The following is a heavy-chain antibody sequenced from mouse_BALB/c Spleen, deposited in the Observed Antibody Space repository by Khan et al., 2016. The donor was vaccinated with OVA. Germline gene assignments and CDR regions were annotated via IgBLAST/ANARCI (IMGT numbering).Heavy chain of an antibody. CDR3: ARRGIYDGYSLYYAMDY. CDR2: INYSGST. J-gene: IGHJ4*01. CDR1: GYSITSDYA. Sequence: EVQLQESGPGLVKPSQSLSLTCTVTGYSITSDYAWNWLRQFPGNKLEWMGFINYSGSTSYNPSLYSRISITRNTSKNQFFLQLNSVTTKDTPTDYCARRGIYDGYSLYYAMDYWGQGTSVTVSS. V-gene: IGHV3-2*02. D-gene: IGHD2-3*01.